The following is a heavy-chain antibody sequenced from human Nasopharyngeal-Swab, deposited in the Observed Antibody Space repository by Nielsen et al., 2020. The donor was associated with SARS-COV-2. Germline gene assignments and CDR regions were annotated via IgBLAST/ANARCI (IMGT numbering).Heavy chain of an antibody. Sequence: WIRQPPGKGLEWIGEINHRGSTNYNPSLKSRVTISVDTSKNQFSLKLSSVTAADTAVYYCARRRGSGKRVDTTGYSSCWYAPRAAFDYWGQGTMVTVSS. V-gene: IGHV4-34*01. J-gene: IGHJ4*02. D-gene: IGHD6-19*01. CDR3: ARRRGSGKRVDTTGYSSCWYAPRAAFDY. CDR2: INHRGST.